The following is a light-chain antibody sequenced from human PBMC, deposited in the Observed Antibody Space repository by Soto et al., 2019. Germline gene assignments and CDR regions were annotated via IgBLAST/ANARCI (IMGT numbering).Light chain of an antibody. Sequence: DIQMTQSPSTLSASVGDRVTITCRASQSISSWLAWYQQKPGKAPKLLIYKASSLESGVPSRFSGSGSGTEFALTLSSMQPDDFATYYCQQYDSYSPDFTFGPGTKVDIK. CDR2: KAS. CDR3: QQYDSYSPDFT. J-gene: IGKJ3*01. CDR1: QSISSW. V-gene: IGKV1-5*03.